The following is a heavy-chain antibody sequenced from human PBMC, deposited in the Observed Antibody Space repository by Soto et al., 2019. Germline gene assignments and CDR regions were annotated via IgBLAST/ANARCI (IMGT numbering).Heavy chain of an antibody. J-gene: IGHJ4*02. V-gene: IGHV4-59*12. D-gene: IGHD2-15*01. CDR1: GGSISNYY. Sequence: SETLSLTCTVSGGSISNYYWSWIRQPPGRGLEWIGHIFYSGSTNYNPALKSRVTISVDTSKNQFSLKLSSVTAADTAVYYCARAPPSSLFDYWGQGTLVTVSS. CDR2: IFYSGST. CDR3: ARAPPSSLFDY.